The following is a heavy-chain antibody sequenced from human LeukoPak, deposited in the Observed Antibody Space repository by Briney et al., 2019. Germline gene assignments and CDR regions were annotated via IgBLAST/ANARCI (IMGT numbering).Heavy chain of an antibody. CDR1: GFTFSSYW. Sequence: GGSLRLSCAASGFTFSSYWMSWVRQAPGKGLEWVANIKQDGSEEYYVDSVKGRFTISRDNAKNSLYLQMNSLRAEDTAVYYCAREYSSSWYMGYYYYMDVWGKGTTVTVSS. J-gene: IGHJ6*03. D-gene: IGHD6-13*01. V-gene: IGHV3-7*01. CDR3: AREYSSSWYMGYYYYMDV. CDR2: IKQDGSEE.